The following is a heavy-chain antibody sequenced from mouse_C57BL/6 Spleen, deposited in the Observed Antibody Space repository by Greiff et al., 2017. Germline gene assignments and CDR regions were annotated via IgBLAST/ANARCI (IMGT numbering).Heavy chain of an antibody. CDR3: TNISGSRSPDY. CDR2: IDPEDGDT. Sequence: EVQLQQSGAELVRPGASVKLSCTASGFNIKDYYMHWVKQRPEQGLEWIGRIDPEDGDTEYAPKFQGKATMTADTSSNTAYLQLSSLTSEDTAVYFCTNISGSRSPDYWGQGTSLTVSS. V-gene: IGHV14-1*01. J-gene: IGHJ2*02. CDR1: GFNIKDYY. D-gene: IGHD1-1*01.